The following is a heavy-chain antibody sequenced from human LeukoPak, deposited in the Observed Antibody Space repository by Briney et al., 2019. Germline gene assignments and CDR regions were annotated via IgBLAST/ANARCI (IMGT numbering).Heavy chain of an antibody. V-gene: IGHV3-7*01. CDR3: ARDLTSHQNCGGDCYYFDY. J-gene: IGHJ4*02. Sequence: GGSLRLSCAASGFTFSSYWMSWVRQAPGKGLEWVANIKQDGSEKYYVDSVKGRFTISRDNAKNSLYLQMNSLRAEDTAVYYCARDLTSHQNCGGDCYYFDYWGQGTLVTVSS. CDR2: IKQDGSEK. D-gene: IGHD2-21*02. CDR1: GFTFSSYW.